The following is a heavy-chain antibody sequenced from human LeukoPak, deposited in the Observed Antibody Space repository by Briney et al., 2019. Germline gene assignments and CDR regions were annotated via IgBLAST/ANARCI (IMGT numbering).Heavy chain of an antibody. CDR2: IIPIFGTA. CDR1: GGTFSSYA. CDR3: ARDVDSSGWYGGMDY. D-gene: IGHD6-19*01. Sequence: SVKISCKASGGTFSSYAISWVRQAPGQGLEWMGRIIPIFGTANYAQKFQGRVTITTDESKSTAYMELSSLRSEDTAVYYCARDVDSSGWYGGMDYWGQGTLVTVSS. V-gene: IGHV1-69*05. J-gene: IGHJ4*02.